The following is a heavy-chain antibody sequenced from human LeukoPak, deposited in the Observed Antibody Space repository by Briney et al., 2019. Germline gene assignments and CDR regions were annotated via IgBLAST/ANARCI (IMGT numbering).Heavy chain of an antibody. CDR2: ISGSDGDT. J-gene: IGHJ4*02. V-gene: IGHV3-23*01. Sequence: GGSLRLSCAASGFTFSSYAMSWVRQAPGKGLEWVSAISGSDGDTYYADSVKGQFTISRDNSKKTLYLQMNSLRAEDTAVYHCAKGTGCSSSWPGVHWGQGTLVTVSS. D-gene: IGHD6-13*01. CDR1: GFTFSSYA. CDR3: AKGTGCSSSWPGVH.